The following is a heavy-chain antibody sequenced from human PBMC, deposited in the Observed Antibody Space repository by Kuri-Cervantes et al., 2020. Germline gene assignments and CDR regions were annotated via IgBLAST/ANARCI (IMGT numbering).Heavy chain of an antibody. Sequence: SETLSLTCAVYGGSFSGYYWSWIRQPPGKGLEWIGEINHSGSTNYNPSLKSRVTISVDTSKNQFSLKLSSVTAADTAVYYCARAVAHDYVWGSYRPNWFDPWGQGTLVTVSS. D-gene: IGHD3-16*02. CDR1: GGSFSGYY. V-gene: IGHV4-34*09. J-gene: IGHJ5*02. CDR3: ARAVAHDYVWGSYRPNWFDP. CDR2: INHSGST.